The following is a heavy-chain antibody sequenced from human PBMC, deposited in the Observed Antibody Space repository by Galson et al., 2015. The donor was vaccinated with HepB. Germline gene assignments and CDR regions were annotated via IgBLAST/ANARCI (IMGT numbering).Heavy chain of an antibody. CDR3: ARVGCSSTSCYTDAFDI. CDR2: IIPIFGTA. D-gene: IGHD2-2*02. V-gene: IGHV1-69*13. Sequence: SVKVSCKASGGTFSSYAISWVRQAPGQGLEWMGGIIPIFGTANYAQKFQGRVTITADESTSTAYMELSSLRSEDTAVYYCARVGCSSTSCYTDAFDIWGQGTMVTVSS. J-gene: IGHJ3*02. CDR1: GGTFSSYA.